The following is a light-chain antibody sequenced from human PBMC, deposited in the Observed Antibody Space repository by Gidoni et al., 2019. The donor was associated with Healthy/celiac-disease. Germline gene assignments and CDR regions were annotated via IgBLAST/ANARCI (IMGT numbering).Light chain of an antibody. V-gene: IGKV1-39*01. J-gene: IGKJ2*01. CDR3: QQSYSTLMYT. CDR2: AAS. CDR1: QSSSSY. Sequence: DIHMPPSPSSLSASGGDRVTITCRASQSSSSYLNWYQQKPGKAPKLLIYAASSLQSGVPSRFSGSGSGTDFTLTISRLQPEDFATYYCQQSYSTLMYTFGQGTKLEIK.